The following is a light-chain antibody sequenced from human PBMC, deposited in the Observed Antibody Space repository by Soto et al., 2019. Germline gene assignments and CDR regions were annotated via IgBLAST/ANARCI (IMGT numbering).Light chain of an antibody. V-gene: IGLV2-14*03. CDR2: DVN. Sequence: QSALTQPASVSGSPGQSITISCTGTSSDIGAYNFVSWYQQHPGKAPKLMLYDVNIRPSGVANRFSGSKSGNTASLTNSGLQAEDEADYYCTSWTTSTTMIFGGGTKPTVL. CDR1: SSDIGAYNF. CDR3: TSWTTSTTMI. J-gene: IGLJ2*01.